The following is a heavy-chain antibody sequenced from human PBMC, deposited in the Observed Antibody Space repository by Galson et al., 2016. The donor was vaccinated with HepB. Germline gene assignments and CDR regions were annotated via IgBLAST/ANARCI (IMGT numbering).Heavy chain of an antibody. CDR1: GFTVSNNY. J-gene: IGHJ4*02. V-gene: IGHV3-53*01. CDR2: IYSIGTT. D-gene: IGHD3-16*02. Sequence: SLRLSCAVSGFTVSNNYMTWVRQAPGRGPEWVALIYSIGTTAYADSVKGRFTISRDNSRNTLNLEMKSLRADDTAVYYCVRKSDTYRYDGDFWGQGTLVTVSS. CDR3: VRKSDTYRYDGDF.